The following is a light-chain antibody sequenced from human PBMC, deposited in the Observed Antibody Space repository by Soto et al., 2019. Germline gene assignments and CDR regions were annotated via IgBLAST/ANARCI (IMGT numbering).Light chain of an antibody. CDR1: QSDSTW. CDR3: QQNRKSHT. V-gene: IGKV3-20*01. J-gene: IGKJ5*01. CDR2: GAS. Sequence: EIGLTQSPSTLALPPGERATLSCGASQSDSTWLGLHQKQPGPAPRLLFDGASRRAGGIPNRCSGGGSAKASTKIISGLQDEVFAYYYLQQNRKSHTFGQGTRLEIK.